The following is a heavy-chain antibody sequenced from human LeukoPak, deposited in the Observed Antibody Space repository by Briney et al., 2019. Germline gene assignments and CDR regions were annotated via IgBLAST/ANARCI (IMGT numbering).Heavy chain of an antibody. CDR2: ISGSGGST. CDR1: GFTFSSYA. Sequence: PGGSLRLSCAASGFTFSSYAMSWVRQAPGKGLEWVSAISGSGGSTYYADSVKGRFTISRDNSKNTLYLQMNSLRAEDTAVYYCAKAEYCSGGSCYYFDYWGQGTLVTASS. J-gene: IGHJ4*02. D-gene: IGHD2-15*01. V-gene: IGHV3-23*01. CDR3: AKAEYCSGGSCYYFDY.